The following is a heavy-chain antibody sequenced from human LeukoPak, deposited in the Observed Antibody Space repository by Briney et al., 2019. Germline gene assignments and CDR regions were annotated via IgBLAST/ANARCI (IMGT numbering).Heavy chain of an antibody. J-gene: IGHJ4*02. CDR1: GGSFSGYY. Sequence: SETLSLTCAVYGGSFSGYYWSWIRQPPGKGLEWIGEINHSGSTNYNPSLKSRVTISVDTSKNQFSLKLSSVTAADTAVYYCARAQFEAMPDYWGQGTLVTVSS. D-gene: IGHD2-2*01. CDR3: ARAQFEAMPDY. V-gene: IGHV4-34*01. CDR2: INHSGST.